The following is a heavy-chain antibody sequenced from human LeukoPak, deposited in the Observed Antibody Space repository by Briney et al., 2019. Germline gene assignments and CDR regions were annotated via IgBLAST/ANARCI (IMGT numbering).Heavy chain of an antibody. CDR2: INSSSSYI. CDR3: ARNQRWGIPFDY. D-gene: IGHD2-2*01. CDR1: GFTFSSYS. J-gene: IGHJ4*02. V-gene: IGHV3-21*01. Sequence: GGSLRLSCAASGFTFSSYSMNWVRQAPGKGLEWVSSINSSSSYIYYADSVKGRFTISRDNAKNSLYLQMNSLRAEDTAVYYCARNQRWGIPFDYWGQGTLVTVSS.